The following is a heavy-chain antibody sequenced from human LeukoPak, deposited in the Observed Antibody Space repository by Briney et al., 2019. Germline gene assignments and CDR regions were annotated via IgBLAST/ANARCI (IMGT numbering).Heavy chain of an antibody. CDR3: ARAYDSSGYYSAEYFQH. CDR2: IIPIFGTA. V-gene: IGHV1-69*06. D-gene: IGHD3-22*01. J-gene: IGHJ1*01. CDR1: GGTFSSYA. Sequence: ASVKVSCKASGGTFSSYAISWVRQAPGQGLEWMGGIIPIFGTANYAQKFQGRVTITADKSTSTAYMELSSLRSEDTAVYYCARAYDSSGYYSAEYFQHWGQGTLVTVSS.